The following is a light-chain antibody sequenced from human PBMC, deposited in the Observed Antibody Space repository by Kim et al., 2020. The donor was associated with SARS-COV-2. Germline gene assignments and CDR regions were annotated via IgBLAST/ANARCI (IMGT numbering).Light chain of an antibody. CDR1: SGHSSYI. CDR2: LEGSGSY. V-gene: IGLV4-60*03. J-gene: IGLJ3*02. CDR3: ETWDSNTRV. Sequence: QLVLTQSSSASASLGSSVKLTCTLSSGHSSYIIAWHQQQPGKAPRYLMKLEGSGSYNKGSGVPDRFSGSSSGAGRYLTISNLQSEDEADYYCETWDSNTRVFGGGTQLTVL.